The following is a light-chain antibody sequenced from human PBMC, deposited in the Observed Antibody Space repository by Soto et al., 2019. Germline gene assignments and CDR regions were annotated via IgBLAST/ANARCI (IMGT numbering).Light chain of an antibody. CDR2: AAS. J-gene: IGKJ1*01. V-gene: IGKV1-8*01. CDR3: QQYYSYPRT. Sequence: AIRMTQSPSSPSASTGDRVTITCRASQYITSYLAWYQQKPGKAPKLLIYAASTLQSGVPSRFSGSGSGTDFTLTITCLQSEDFATYYCQQYYSYPRTFGQGTKVEIK. CDR1: QYITSY.